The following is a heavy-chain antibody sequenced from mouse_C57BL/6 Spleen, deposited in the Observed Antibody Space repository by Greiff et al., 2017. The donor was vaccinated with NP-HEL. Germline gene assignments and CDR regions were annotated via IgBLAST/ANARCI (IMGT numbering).Heavy chain of an antibody. CDR1: GYTFTDYE. D-gene: IGHD2-3*01. CDR2: IDPETGGT. J-gene: IGHJ4*01. CDR3: TRRMDGYYGPYAMDY. Sequence: QVQLQQSGAELVRPGASVTLSCKASGYTFTDYEMHWVKQTPGHGLEWIGAIDPETGGTAYNQKFTGKAILPADKSSSTAYMELRSQTSVDSAVYYCTRRMDGYYGPYAMDYWGQGTSVTVSS. V-gene: IGHV1-15*01.